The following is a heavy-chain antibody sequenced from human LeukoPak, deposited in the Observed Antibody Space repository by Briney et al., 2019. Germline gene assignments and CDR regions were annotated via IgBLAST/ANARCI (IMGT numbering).Heavy chain of an antibody. CDR2: IYSGGST. V-gene: IGHV3-53*01. J-gene: IGHJ6*03. CDR3: ARVPQAAGSGSSGARIYYYYYYMDV. CDR1: GGSFSGYY. D-gene: IGHD3-10*01. Sequence: PSETLSLTCAVYGGSFSGYYWSWVRQAPGKGLEWVSVIYSGGSTYYADSVKGRFTISRDNSKNTLYLQMNSLRAEDTAVYYCARVPQAAGSGSSGARIYYYYYYMDVWGKGTTVTVSS.